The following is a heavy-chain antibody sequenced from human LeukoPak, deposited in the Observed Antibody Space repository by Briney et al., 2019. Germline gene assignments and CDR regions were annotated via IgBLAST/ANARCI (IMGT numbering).Heavy chain of an antibody. V-gene: IGHV3-21*06. CDR2: ISASGRNT. CDR1: GVRFSNYA. Sequence: GGSLRLSCAVSGVRFSNYAMTWVRQAPGKGLEWVSTISASGRNTYYADSVKGRFTISRDNAKNSLYLQMNSLRADDTAVYFCAREGRDLDYWGQGALVTVSS. CDR3: AREGRDLDY. J-gene: IGHJ4*02.